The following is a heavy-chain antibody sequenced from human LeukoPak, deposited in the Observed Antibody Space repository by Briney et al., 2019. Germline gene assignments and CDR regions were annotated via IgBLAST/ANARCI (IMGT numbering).Heavy chain of an antibody. V-gene: IGHV1-2*02. CDR3: VRDGYSGGAFDI. Sequence: ASVKVSCKASGYTFTGHYMHWVRQAPGQALEWMGWIYPKTGGTNYAQKFQTRITMTRDTSITTAFMELNILKSDDTAVYYCVRDGYSGGAFDIWGQGTMVTVSS. CDR2: IYPKTGGT. J-gene: IGHJ3*02. CDR1: GYTFTGHY. D-gene: IGHD5-12*01.